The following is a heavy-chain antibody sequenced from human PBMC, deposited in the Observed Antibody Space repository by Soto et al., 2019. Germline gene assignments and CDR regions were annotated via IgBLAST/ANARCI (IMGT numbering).Heavy chain of an antibody. D-gene: IGHD1-1*01. CDR1: GFTFSNHA. V-gene: IGHV3-23*01. J-gene: IGHJ3*02. CDR2: ISGSGGSI. Sequence: GGSLRLSCAASGFTFSNHAMSWVRQAPRKGLEWVSAISGSGGSIFYADSVKGQFTISRDNSKNTLFLQMNSLRAEDTAVYFCANGTYNYGVSLDSWGQGIMVTVS. CDR3: ANGTYNYGVSLDS.